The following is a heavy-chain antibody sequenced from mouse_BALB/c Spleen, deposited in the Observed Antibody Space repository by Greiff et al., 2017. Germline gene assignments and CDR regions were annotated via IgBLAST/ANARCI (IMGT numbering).Heavy chain of an antibody. CDR3: ARHEDKYGNYYFDY. V-gene: IGHV1-62-2*01. D-gene: IGHD2-10*02. CDR2: FYPGSGSI. J-gene: IGHJ2*01. Sequence: LQESGAGLVKPGASVKLSCKASGYTFTEYIIHWVKQRSGQGLEWIGWFYPGSGSIKYNEKFKDKATLTADKSSSTVYMELSRLTSEDSAVYFCARHEDKYGNYYFDYWGQGTTLTVSS. CDR1: GYTFTEYI.